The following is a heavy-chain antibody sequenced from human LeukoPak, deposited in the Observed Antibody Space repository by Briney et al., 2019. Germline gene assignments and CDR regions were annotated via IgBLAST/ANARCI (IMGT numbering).Heavy chain of an antibody. J-gene: IGHJ4*02. Sequence: GGSLRLSCAASGFTFSSYDMHWVRQATGKGLEWVSAIGTAGDTYYPGSVKGRFTISRENAKNSLYLQMNSLRAGDTAVYYCARGSYYYDSSGYYDYWGQGTLVTVSS. V-gene: IGHV3-13*01. CDR1: GFTFSSYD. CDR2: IGTAGDT. CDR3: ARGSYYYDSSGYYDY. D-gene: IGHD3-22*01.